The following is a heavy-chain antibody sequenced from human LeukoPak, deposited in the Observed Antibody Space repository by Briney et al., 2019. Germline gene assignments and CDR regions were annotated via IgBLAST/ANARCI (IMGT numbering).Heavy chain of an antibody. CDR2: IIPIFSTA. V-gene: IGHV1-69*05. Sequence: SVKVSCKASGGTFSSYAISWVRQAPGQGLEWMGGIIPIFSTANYAQKFQGRVTITTDESTSTAYMELSSLRSEDTAVYYCAREWAAAAGEPGRRGYYYYMDVWGKGTTVTLSS. CDR3: AREWAAAAGEPGRRGYYYYMDV. D-gene: IGHD6-13*01. J-gene: IGHJ6*03. CDR1: GGTFSSYA.